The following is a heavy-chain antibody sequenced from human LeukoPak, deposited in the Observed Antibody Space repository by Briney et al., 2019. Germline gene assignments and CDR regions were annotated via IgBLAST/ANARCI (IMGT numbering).Heavy chain of an antibody. V-gene: IGHV3-21*01. D-gene: IGHD5-18*01. CDR3: ARDGIQLWLPEVYFDY. CDR2: ISSSSSYI. J-gene: IGHJ4*02. CDR1: GFTFSSYS. Sequence: PGGSLRLSCAASGFTFSSYSMNWVRQAPGKGLEWVSSISSSSSYIYYADSVKGRFTISRDNAKNSLYLQMNSLRAEDTAVYYCARDGIQLWLPEVYFDYWGQGTLVTVSS.